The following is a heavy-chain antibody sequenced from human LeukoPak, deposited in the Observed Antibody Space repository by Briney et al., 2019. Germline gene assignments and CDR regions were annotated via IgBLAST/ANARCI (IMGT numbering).Heavy chain of an antibody. CDR3: AKHTPLAGRGVYYYGMDV. CDR2: ISGSGGNT. V-gene: IGHV3-23*01. Sequence: GGSLRLSCAASGFTFSSYTMSWVRQAPGKGLEWVSTISGSGGNTYYADSVKGRFTISRDNYKNTLYLQMNSLRAEDTAVYYCAKHTPLAGRGVYYYGMDVWGQGTTVTVSS. J-gene: IGHJ6*02. D-gene: IGHD6-19*01. CDR1: GFTFSSYT.